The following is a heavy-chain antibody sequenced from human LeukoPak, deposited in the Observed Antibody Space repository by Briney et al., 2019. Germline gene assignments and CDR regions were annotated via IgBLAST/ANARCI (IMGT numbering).Heavy chain of an antibody. Sequence: GGSLRLSCAASGFTFSSYGMHWVRQAPGKGLEWVAFIRYDGSNKYYADSVKGRFTISRDNSKNTLYLQMNSLRAEDTAVYYCAKEASMVRGGIYGMDVWGQGTTVTVSS. V-gene: IGHV3-30*02. D-gene: IGHD3-10*01. CDR1: GFTFSSYG. CDR2: IRYDGSNK. CDR3: AKEASMVRGGIYGMDV. J-gene: IGHJ6*02.